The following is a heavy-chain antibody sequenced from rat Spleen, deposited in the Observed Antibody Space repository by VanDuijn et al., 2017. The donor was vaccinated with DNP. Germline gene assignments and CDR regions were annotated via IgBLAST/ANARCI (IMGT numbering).Heavy chain of an antibody. Sequence: EVQLVESGGGLVQPGRSLKLSCAASGFIFSDYDMVWVRQAPTKGLEWVATISPSGGNTYYRDSVKGRFTMSRDNAKSTLYLQMNSLRSEDTATYFCARGSGTYYWYFDFWGPGTMVTVSS. CDR3: ARGSGTYYWYFDF. CDR2: ISPSGGNT. CDR1: GFIFSDYD. D-gene: IGHD5-1*01. J-gene: IGHJ1*01. V-gene: IGHV5S23*01.